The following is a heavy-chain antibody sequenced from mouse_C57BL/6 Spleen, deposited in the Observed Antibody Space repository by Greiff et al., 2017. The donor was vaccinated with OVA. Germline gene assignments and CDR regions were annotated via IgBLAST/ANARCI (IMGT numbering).Heavy chain of an antibody. CDR2: IYTGSGST. Sequence: QVQLQQPGAELVKPGASVKMSCKASGYTFTSYWITWVKQRPGQGLEWIGDIYTGSGSTNYNEKFKSKATLTVDTSSSTAYMQLSSLTSEDSAVYYCARPALSTTVVAEAMDYGGQETSVTVSS. J-gene: IGHJ4*01. D-gene: IGHD1-1*01. CDR1: GYTFTSYW. V-gene: IGHV1-55*01. CDR3: ARPALSTTVVAEAMDY.